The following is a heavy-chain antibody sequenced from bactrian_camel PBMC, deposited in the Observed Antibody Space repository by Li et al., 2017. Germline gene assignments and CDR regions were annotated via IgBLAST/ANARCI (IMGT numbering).Heavy chain of an antibody. V-gene: IGHV3S53*01. Sequence: HVQLVESGGDSVQAGGSLTLSCVTSGYVYSNKCLAWSRQAPGKEREEVATISSPGHTTYADPVKGRFTISRDNTMNTLYLQMNSLKTEDTATYYCGGLGNGGYCDTAQFVRYLFTAWGQGTQVTVS. CDR2: ISSPGHT. D-gene: IGHD3*01. CDR3: GGLGNGGYCDTAQFVRYLFTA. J-gene: IGHJ6*01. CDR1: GYVYSNKC.